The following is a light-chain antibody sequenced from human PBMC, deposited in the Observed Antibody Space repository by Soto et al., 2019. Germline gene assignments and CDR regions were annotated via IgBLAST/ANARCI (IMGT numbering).Light chain of an antibody. Sequence: EIVMTQSPATLSVSPGERATLSCRASQSVRSNLAWYQQKPGQAPRLLIHGASTRAIGIPERFSGSGSGTEFTLTISSLQSEDFAVYYCQQYNNWPPWTFGQGTKVDIK. CDR2: GAS. J-gene: IGKJ1*01. CDR3: QQYNNWPPWT. V-gene: IGKV3-15*01. CDR1: QSVRSN.